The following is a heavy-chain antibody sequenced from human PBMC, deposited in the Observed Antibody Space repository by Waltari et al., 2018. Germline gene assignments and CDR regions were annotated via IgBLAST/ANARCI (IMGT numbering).Heavy chain of an antibody. CDR1: GGSISSSSYY. Sequence: QLQLQESGPGLVKPSETLSLTCTVSGGSISSSSYYWGWIRQPPGKGLEWIGSIYYSGSTYYTPSLKSRVTISVDTSKTQFSLKLSSVTAADTAVYYCAGLLRFLETFDPWGQGTLVTVSS. J-gene: IGHJ5*02. D-gene: IGHD3-3*01. V-gene: IGHV4-39*07. CDR2: IYYSGST. CDR3: AGLLRFLETFDP.